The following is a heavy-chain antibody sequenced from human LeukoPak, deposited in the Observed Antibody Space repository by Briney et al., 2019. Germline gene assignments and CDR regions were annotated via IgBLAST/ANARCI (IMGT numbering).Heavy chain of an antibody. V-gene: IGHV1-8*01. CDR1: GYTFTSYD. Sequence: GASVKVSCKASGYTFTSYDINWVRQATGQGLEWMGWMNPNSGNTGYAQKFQGRVTMTRNTSISTAYMELSSLRSEDTAVYYCARVEVLDTVTTRNYYYGMDVWGQGTTVTVSS. CDR2: MNPNSGNT. J-gene: IGHJ6*02. D-gene: IGHD4-17*01. CDR3: ARVEVLDTVTTRNYYYGMDV.